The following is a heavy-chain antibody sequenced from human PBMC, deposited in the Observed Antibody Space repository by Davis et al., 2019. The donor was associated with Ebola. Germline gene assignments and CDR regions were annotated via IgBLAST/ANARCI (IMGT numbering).Heavy chain of an antibody. D-gene: IGHD3-22*01. CDR1: GFTFSNAW. V-gene: IGHV3-74*01. Sequence: HTGGSLRLSCAASGFTFSNAWMNWVRQAPGKGLVWVSRINSDGSSTSYADSVKGRFTISRDNAKNTLYLQMNSLRAEDTAVYYCARVLYYYDSSGYYYFDYWGQGTLVTVSS. J-gene: IGHJ4*02. CDR3: ARVLYYYDSSGYYYFDY. CDR2: INSDGSST.